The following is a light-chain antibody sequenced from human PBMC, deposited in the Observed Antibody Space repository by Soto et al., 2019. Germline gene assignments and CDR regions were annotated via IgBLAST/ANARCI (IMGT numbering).Light chain of an antibody. Sequence: EIVLTQSPATLSLSPGEIATLSCRASQSVSSYLAWYQQKPGQAPRLLIYDASNRATGIPARFSGSGSGTDFTLTISSLEPEDFAVYYCQQRSNWPPYTFGKGTKLEIK. V-gene: IGKV3-11*01. J-gene: IGKJ2*01. CDR3: QQRSNWPPYT. CDR2: DAS. CDR1: QSVSSY.